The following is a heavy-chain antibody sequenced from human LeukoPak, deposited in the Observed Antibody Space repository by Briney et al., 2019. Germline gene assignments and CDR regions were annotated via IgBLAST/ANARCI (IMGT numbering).Heavy chain of an antibody. D-gene: IGHD3-10*01. J-gene: IGHJ4*02. CDR3: ARHYGP. Sequence: SETLSLTCTVSGGSISSYSWSWIRQPPGKGLEWIGYIYYSGSTNYNPSLKSRVSISVDTSKNWFSLKLSSVTATDTAVYYCARHYGPWGQGTLVTVSS. CDR1: GGSISSYS. CDR2: IYYSGST. V-gene: IGHV4-59*08.